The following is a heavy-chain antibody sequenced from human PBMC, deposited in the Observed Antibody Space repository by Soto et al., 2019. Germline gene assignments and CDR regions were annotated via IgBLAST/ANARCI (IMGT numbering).Heavy chain of an antibody. Sequence: PSETLSLTCTASGGSISSYYWSWIRQPPGKGLEWIGYIYYSGSTNYNPSLKSRVTISVDTSKNQFSLKLSSVTAADTAVYYCGRVYYYDSSGYYYLNWFDPWGQGTLVTVSS. D-gene: IGHD3-22*01. V-gene: IGHV4-59*12. CDR2: IYYSGST. CDR1: GGSISSYY. J-gene: IGHJ5*02. CDR3: GRVYYYDSSGYYYLNWFDP.